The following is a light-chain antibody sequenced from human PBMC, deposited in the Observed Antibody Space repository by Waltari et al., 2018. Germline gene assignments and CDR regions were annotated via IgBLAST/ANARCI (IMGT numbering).Light chain of an antibody. CDR3: QQYDNLPLT. J-gene: IGKJ4*01. CDR2: DAS. V-gene: IGKV1-33*01. Sequence: DIQMTQSPSSLSASVEDRVTITCQASQDISNYLNWYQQKPGKAPKLLIYDASNLETGVPSRLSGSGSGTDFTFTISSLQPEDIATYYCQQYDNLPLTFGGGTKVEIK. CDR1: QDISNY.